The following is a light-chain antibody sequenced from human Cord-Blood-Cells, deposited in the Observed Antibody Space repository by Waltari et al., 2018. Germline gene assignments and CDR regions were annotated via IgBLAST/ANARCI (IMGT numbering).Light chain of an antibody. V-gene: IGKV1-39*01. CDR1: QSISSY. Sequence: DIQMTQSPSSLSASVGDRVTITCRASQSISSYLNWYQQKPGKAPKLLFYAASSLQSGVPSRFSGSGSGTDFTLTISSLQPEDCATYYCQQSYSTPITFGQGTRLEIK. J-gene: IGKJ5*01. CDR3: QQSYSTPIT. CDR2: AAS.